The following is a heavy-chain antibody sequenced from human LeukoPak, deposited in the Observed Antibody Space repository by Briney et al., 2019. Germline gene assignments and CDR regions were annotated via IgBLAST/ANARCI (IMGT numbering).Heavy chain of an antibody. Sequence: GGSLRLSCAASGFMFSSDWMSWVRLAPGKGLEWVANIKEDGTETYYVDSVKGRFTISRDNAKNSLYLQMNSLRVEDTAVYYCAKEGRSLQTYWGQGTLVTVSS. V-gene: IGHV3-7*03. CDR3: AKEGRSLQTY. D-gene: IGHD5-24*01. CDR1: GFMFSSDW. CDR2: IKEDGTET. J-gene: IGHJ4*02.